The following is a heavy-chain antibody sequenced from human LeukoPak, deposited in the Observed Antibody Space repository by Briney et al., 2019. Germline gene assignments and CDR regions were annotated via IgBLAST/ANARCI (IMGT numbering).Heavy chain of an antibody. V-gene: IGHV4-34*01. D-gene: IGHD1-7*01. J-gene: IGHJ6*03. CDR1: GGSYSGYY. CDR2: INHGGST. CDR3: ARGRITGTTCPMDV. Sequence: PSETLSLTCGIYGGSYSGYYWTWVRQPPGKGLEWIGEINHGGSTNYNPSLKSRVAKSVDTSKNQFSLKPNSVTAADTAVYYCARGRITGTTCPMDVWGKGTAVTVSS.